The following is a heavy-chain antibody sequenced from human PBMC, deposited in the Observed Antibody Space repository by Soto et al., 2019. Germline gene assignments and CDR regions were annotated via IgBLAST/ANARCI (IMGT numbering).Heavy chain of an antibody. D-gene: IGHD6-19*01. CDR2: ISYDGSNK. Sequence: QVQLVESGGGVVQPGRSLRLSCAASGFTFSSYAMHWVRQAPGKGLEWVAVISYDGSNKYYADSVKGRFTISRDNSKNTLYLQMNSLRAEDTAVYYCARDEGIAVADTNWFDPSGQGTLVTVSS. CDR3: ARDEGIAVADTNWFDP. V-gene: IGHV3-30-3*01. CDR1: GFTFSSYA. J-gene: IGHJ5*02.